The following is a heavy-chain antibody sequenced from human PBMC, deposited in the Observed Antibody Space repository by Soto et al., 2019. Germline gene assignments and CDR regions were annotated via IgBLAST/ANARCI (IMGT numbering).Heavy chain of an antibody. Sequence: QVQLQQWGAGLLKPSETLSLTCAVYSGSFSGYYWSWIRQPPGKGLEWIGEINHSGSTNYNPSLKSRVTISVDTSKNQFSLKLSSVTAADTAVYYCARVGEGAAAGSYYYYYGMDVWGQGTTVTVSS. D-gene: IGHD6-13*01. CDR3: ARVGEGAAAGSYYYYYGMDV. J-gene: IGHJ6*02. CDR1: SGSFSGYY. V-gene: IGHV4-34*01. CDR2: INHSGST.